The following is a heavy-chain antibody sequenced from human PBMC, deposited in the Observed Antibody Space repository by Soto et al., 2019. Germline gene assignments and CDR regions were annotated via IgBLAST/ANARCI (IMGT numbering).Heavy chain of an antibody. D-gene: IGHD1-26*01. V-gene: IGHV4-4*08. CDR2: IYNSGST. CDR1: GGSISRYY. Sequence: SETLSLTCTVSGGSISRYYWGWILQHPGKGLEWIGSIYNSGSTYYNPSLKSRVTISVDTSKNQFSLKLSSVTAADTAVYYCARPSGSYLYYFDYWGQGTLVTVSS. CDR3: ARPSGSYLYYFDY. J-gene: IGHJ4*02.